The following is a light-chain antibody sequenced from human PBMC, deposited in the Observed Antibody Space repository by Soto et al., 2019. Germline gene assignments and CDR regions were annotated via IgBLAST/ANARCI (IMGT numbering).Light chain of an antibody. J-gene: IGKJ5*01. CDR3: QQFHRWPIT. V-gene: IGKV3-15*01. CDR2: RAS. CDR1: QSVDHS. Sequence: EVVMTQSPGTLSVSPGERATLSCRASQSVDHSLAWYQEKPGQAPRLLIYRASTRATGVPARISGGGSGTEFTLTICSLQSEDFAVYYCQQFHRWPITFGQGTRLEI.